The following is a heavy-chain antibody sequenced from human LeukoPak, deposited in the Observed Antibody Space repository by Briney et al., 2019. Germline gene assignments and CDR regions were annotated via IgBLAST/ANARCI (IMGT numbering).Heavy chain of an antibody. V-gene: IGHV6-1*01. CDR3: ARGQCSGGSCSMDY. D-gene: IGHD2-15*01. CDR2: TYYRSKWYN. Sequence: SQTLSLTCAISGDSVSSNSAAWNWIRQSPSRGLEWLGRTYYRSKWYNDYAVSVKSRITINPDTSKNQCSLRLNSVTPEDTAVYYCARGQCSGGSCSMDYWGQGTLVTVSS. J-gene: IGHJ4*02. CDR1: GDSVSSNSAA.